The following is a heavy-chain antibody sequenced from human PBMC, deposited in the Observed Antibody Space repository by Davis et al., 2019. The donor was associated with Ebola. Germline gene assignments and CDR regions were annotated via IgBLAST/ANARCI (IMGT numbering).Heavy chain of an antibody. V-gene: IGHV3-7*03. Sequence: GESLKISCAGSGFTFSSYSMSWVRQAPGKGLEWVANIKQDGSEKYYVDSVKGRFTISRDNSKNTLYLQMNSLRAEDTAVYYCAKSNYFGSGSPLAWGQGTLVTVSS. D-gene: IGHD3-10*01. CDR3: AKSNYFGSGSPLA. J-gene: IGHJ4*02. CDR2: IKQDGSEK. CDR1: GFTFSSYS.